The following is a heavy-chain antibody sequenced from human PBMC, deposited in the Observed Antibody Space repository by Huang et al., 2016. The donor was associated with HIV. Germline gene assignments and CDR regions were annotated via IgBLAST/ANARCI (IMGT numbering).Heavy chain of an antibody. V-gene: IGHV1-69*13. CDR1: GGTFSSYV. CDR2: IIRIVGTA. D-gene: IGHD3-22*01. CDR3: ARARGYYDSSVSYYFDY. Sequence: QVQLVQSGAEVKKPGSSGKVSCKASGGTFSSYVISWVRQAPGQGLELRGGIIRIVGTANDAQKFQGRGTITADESTSTAYMELSSLRSEDTAVYYCARARGYYDSSVSYYFDYWGQGTLVTVSS. J-gene: IGHJ4*02.